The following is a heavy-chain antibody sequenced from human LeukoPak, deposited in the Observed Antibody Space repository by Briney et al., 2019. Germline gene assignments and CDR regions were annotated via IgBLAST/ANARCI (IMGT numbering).Heavy chain of an antibody. D-gene: IGHD2-2*01. Sequence: ASVKVSCKASGYTFTGYYMHWVRQAPGQGLEWMGWINPNSGGTNYAQKFQGRVTMTRDTSISTAYMELSRLSSDDTDAYYCARDLRSSTSFRGYWGQGTLVTVSS. J-gene: IGHJ4*02. CDR2: INPNSGGT. CDR3: ARDLRSSTSFRGY. CDR1: GYTFTGYY. V-gene: IGHV1-2*02.